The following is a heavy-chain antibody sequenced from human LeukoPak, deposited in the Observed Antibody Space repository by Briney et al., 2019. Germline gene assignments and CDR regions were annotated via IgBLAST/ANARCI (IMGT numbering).Heavy chain of an antibody. CDR3: AKDEGSGSYYNQFDY. D-gene: IGHD3-10*01. J-gene: IGHJ4*02. V-gene: IGHV3-23*01. CDR1: GFTFSSYA. Sequence: GGSLRLSCAASGFTFSSYAMSWVRQAPGKGLEWVSAISGSGGSTYYADSVKGRFTISRDNSKNTLYLQMNSLRAEDTAVYYCAKDEGSGSYYNQFDYRGQGTLVTVSS. CDR2: ISGSGGST.